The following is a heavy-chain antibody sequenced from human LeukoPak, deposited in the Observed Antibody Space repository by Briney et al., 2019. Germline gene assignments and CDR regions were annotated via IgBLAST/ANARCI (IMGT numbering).Heavy chain of an antibody. CDR2: ISYDGSNK. J-gene: IGHJ4*02. V-gene: IGHV3-30*18. Sequence: GGSLRLSCAASGFTFSSYAMSWVRQAPGKGLEWVAVISYDGSNKYYADSVKGRFTISRDNSKNTLYLQMNSLRAEDTAVYYCAKERPSSIAARAFDYWGQGTLVTVSS. CDR1: GFTFSSYA. CDR3: AKERPSSIAARAFDY. D-gene: IGHD6-6*01.